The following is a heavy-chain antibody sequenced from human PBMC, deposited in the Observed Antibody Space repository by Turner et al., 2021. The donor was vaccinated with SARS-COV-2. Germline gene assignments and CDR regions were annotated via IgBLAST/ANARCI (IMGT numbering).Heavy chain of an antibody. CDR1: GDTFSTNG. V-gene: IGHV1-69*01. CDR2: VVPIIGKS. D-gene: IGHD4-4*01. CDR3: AKEGYSGHFDH. J-gene: IGHJ4*02. Sequence: QVHLVQPVAEVKTPGSAVKVSCKVSGDTFSTNGISWVRQAPGKGLGWRGGVVPIIGKSNYEQKYQGRVKITANELTTKAYMELSRLTSKDTAVYFCAKEGYSGHFDHWGQGTLVTVSS.